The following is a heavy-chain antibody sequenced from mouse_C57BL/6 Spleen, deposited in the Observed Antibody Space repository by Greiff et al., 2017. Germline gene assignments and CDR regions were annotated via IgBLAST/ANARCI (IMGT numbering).Heavy chain of an antibody. CDR1: GYTFTSYW. Sequence: QVQLKQPGAELVRPGSSVKLSCKASGYTFTSYWMHWVKQRPIQDLEYIGNIDPSDSDTHYNQKFKDKTTLTVDKSSSTAYMQLSSLTSEDSAVYYCASYEYDGWLAYWGQGTLVTVSA. D-gene: IGHD2-4*01. V-gene: IGHV1-52*01. CDR2: IDPSDSDT. J-gene: IGHJ3*01. CDR3: ASYEYDGWLAY.